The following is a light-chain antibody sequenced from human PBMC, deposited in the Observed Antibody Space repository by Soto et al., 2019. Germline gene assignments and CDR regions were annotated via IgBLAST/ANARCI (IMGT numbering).Light chain of an antibody. J-gene: IGKJ4*01. V-gene: IGKV3-15*01. CDR1: QRVSSN. CDR2: GAS. Sequence: EIVMTQSPATLSVSPGERATLSCRASQRVSSNLAWYQQKPGQAPRLLIYGASTRATVIPARFSGSGSGTDFTLTISSLQSEDFAVYYCQQYNNWHLTFGGGTKVEIK. CDR3: QQYNNWHLT.